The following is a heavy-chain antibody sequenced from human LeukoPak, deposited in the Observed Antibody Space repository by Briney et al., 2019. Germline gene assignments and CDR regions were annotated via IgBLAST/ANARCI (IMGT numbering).Heavy chain of an antibody. D-gene: IGHD1-14*01. CDR2: ISSSSSYI. CDR3: AREATVLTDY. J-gene: IGHJ4*02. CDR1: GFPFSSYS. V-gene: IGHV3-21*01. Sequence: GGSLRLSCAASGFPFSSYSMSWVRQAPGEGLEWVSSISSSSSYIYYADSVKGRFTISRDNAKNSLYLQMNSLRVEDTAVYYCAREATVLTDYWGPGTLVTVSS.